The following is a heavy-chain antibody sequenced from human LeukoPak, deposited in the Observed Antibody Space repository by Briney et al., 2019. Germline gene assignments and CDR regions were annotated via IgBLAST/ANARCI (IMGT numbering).Heavy chain of an antibody. Sequence: PSETLSLTCTVSGGSISSSSYYWGWIRQPPGKGLEWIGSIYYSGSTYYNPSLKSRVTISVDTSKNQFSLKLSSVTAADTAVYYCARHRPRYNWNGEFRGWFDPWGQGTLVTVSS. J-gene: IGHJ5*02. CDR1: GGSISSSSYY. V-gene: IGHV4-39*01. CDR3: ARHRPRYNWNGEFRGWFDP. CDR2: IYYSGST. D-gene: IGHD1-20*01.